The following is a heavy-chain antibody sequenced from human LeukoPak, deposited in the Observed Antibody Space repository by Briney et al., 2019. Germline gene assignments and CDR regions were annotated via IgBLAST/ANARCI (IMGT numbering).Heavy chain of an antibody. V-gene: IGHV3-7*01. D-gene: IGHD3-10*01. CDR1: GFTFSSYW. CDR3: ALNEAGSYFYYYYMDV. Sequence: GSLRLSCAASGFTFSSYWMSWVRQAPGKGLEWVANIKQDGSEKYYVDSVKGRFTISRDNAKNSLYLQMNSLRAEDTAVYYCALNEAGSYFYYYYMDVWGKGTTVTVSS. J-gene: IGHJ6*03. CDR2: IKQDGSEK.